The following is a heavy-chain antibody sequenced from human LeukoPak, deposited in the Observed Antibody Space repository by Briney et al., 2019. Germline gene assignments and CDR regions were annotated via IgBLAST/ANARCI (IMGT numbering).Heavy chain of an antibody. CDR3: AKSQKSSSTLNSSYYYGMDV. J-gene: IGHJ6*02. Sequence: PGGSLRLSCAASGFTFSSYAMSWVRQAPGKGLEWVSAISGSGGSTYYADSVKGRFTISRDNSKNTLYLQMNSLRAEDTAVYYCAKSQKSSSTLNSSYYYGMDVWGQGTTVTVSS. D-gene: IGHD2-15*01. CDR2: ISGSGGST. V-gene: IGHV3-23*01. CDR1: GFTFSSYA.